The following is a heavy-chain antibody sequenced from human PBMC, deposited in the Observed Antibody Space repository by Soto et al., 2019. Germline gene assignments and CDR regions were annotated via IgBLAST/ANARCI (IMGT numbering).Heavy chain of an antibody. Sequence: TLSLTCAVPGAPFNSGAYSWGWIGPPPGKGLEWIGYIYPSGMPFYNPSLRSRVTISIDRSNDQFSLNLKSVTAADTAVYYCARERGGYGLFDSWGQGTLVTVSS. CDR1: GAPFNSGAYS. CDR3: ARERGGYGLFDS. CDR2: IYPSGMP. D-gene: IGHD5-18*01. J-gene: IGHJ4*02. V-gene: IGHV4-30-2*01.